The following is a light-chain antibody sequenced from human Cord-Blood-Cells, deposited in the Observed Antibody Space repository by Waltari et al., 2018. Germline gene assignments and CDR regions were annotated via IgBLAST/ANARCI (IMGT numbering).Light chain of an antibody. CDR1: QSISSW. CDR2: KAS. V-gene: IGKV1-5*03. Sequence: DIQMTQSPSTLSASVGDRLTITCRDSQSISSWLAWYQQKPGKAPKRLMYKASRLESGVPSRFSGSGSGTEVTLTISSLQPHDFATYYCQQYNSYPWTFGQGTKVEIK. J-gene: IGKJ1*01. CDR3: QQYNSYPWT.